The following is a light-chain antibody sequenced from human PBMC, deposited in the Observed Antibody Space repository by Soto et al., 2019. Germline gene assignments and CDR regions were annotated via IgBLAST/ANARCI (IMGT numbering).Light chain of an antibody. Sequence: ELVLTQSPGTLSLSTGERATLSCRASQRINTNYLAWYQQKPGQAPRLLISRASIRATATPDRFRGSASGTDFTLAIAGLEPADSGMYYCEQYSGLPITFGQGTRLEIK. CDR2: RAS. CDR1: QRINTNY. J-gene: IGKJ5*01. V-gene: IGKV3-20*01. CDR3: EQYSGLPIT.